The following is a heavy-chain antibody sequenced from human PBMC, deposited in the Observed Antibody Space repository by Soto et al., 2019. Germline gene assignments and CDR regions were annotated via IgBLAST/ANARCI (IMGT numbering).Heavy chain of an antibody. V-gene: IGHV6-1*01. Sequence: SQTLSLTCVISGDSVSSNSASWNWIGHSPSRGLEWLGRTYYRSKWYSDYGVSVKSRITINPATSKNQFSLRLNSVTPEDTAVYYCARGTEWRRSSYSYGMDVWGQGTTVTVSS. CDR2: TYYRSKWYS. CDR1: GDSVSSNSAS. CDR3: ARGTEWRRSSYSYGMDV. D-gene: IGHD5-12*01. J-gene: IGHJ6*02.